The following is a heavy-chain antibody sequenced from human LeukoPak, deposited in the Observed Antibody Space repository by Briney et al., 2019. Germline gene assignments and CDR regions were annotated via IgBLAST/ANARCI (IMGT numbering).Heavy chain of an antibody. Sequence: GGSLRLSCAASGFAFSSYSMNWVRQAPGKGLEWVSSISSSSSYIYYADSVKGRFTISRDNAKNSLYLQMNSLRAEDTAVYYCARDNYYDSSGLGYWGQGTLVTVSS. CDR3: ARDNYYDSSGLGY. D-gene: IGHD3-22*01. CDR2: ISSSSSYI. J-gene: IGHJ4*02. V-gene: IGHV3-21*01. CDR1: GFAFSSYS.